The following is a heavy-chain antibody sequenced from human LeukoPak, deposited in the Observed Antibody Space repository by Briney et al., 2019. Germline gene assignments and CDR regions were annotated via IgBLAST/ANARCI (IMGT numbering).Heavy chain of an antibody. Sequence: PGGSLRLSCAASGFTFSSYWMSWVRQAPGKGLEWVANIKQDGSEKYYVDSVKGRFTISRDNAKNSLYLQMNSLRAEDTAVYYCARDTKVGYGDQVHIDYWGQGTLVTVSS. J-gene: IGHJ4*02. D-gene: IGHD4-17*01. CDR2: IKQDGSEK. V-gene: IGHV3-7*01. CDR3: ARDTKVGYGDQVHIDY. CDR1: GFTFSSYW.